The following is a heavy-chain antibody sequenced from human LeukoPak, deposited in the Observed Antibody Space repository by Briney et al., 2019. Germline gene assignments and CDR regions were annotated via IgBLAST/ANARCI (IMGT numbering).Heavy chain of an antibody. Sequence: ASVKVSCKASGYTFTSYGISWVRQAPGQGLEWMGWISAYNGNTNYAQKLQGRVTMTTDTSTSTAYMELRSLRSDDTAAYYCARVRPDCSGGSCYSGWFDPWGQGTLVTVSS. V-gene: IGHV1-18*01. J-gene: IGHJ5*02. CDR2: ISAYNGNT. D-gene: IGHD2-15*01. CDR1: GYTFTSYG. CDR3: ARVRPDCSGGSCYSGWFDP.